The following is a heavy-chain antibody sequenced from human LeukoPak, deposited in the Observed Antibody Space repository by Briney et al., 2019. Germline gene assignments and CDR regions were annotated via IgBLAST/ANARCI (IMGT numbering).Heavy chain of an antibody. CDR3: ARGYYSSTSCSRANYGMDV. V-gene: IGHV1-69*01. D-gene: IGHD2-2*01. Sequence: SVKVSCKASGGTFSSYAISWVRQAPGQGLEWMGGIIPIFGTANYAQKFQGRVTITADESTSTAYMELSSLRSEDTAVYYCARGYYSSTSCSRANYGMDVWGKGTTVTVSS. CDR2: IIPIFGTA. J-gene: IGHJ6*04. CDR1: GGTFSSYA.